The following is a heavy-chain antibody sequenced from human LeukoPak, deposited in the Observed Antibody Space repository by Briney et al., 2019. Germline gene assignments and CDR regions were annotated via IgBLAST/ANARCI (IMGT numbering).Heavy chain of an antibody. D-gene: IGHD1-26*01. CDR1: GGSISSYY. Sequence: SETLSLTCTVSGGSISSYYWSWIRQPPGKGLEWIGYIYYSGSTNYNPSLKSRVTISVDTSKNQFSLKLSSVTAADTAVYYCARGVWYSGSFYYYYYYMDVWGKGTTVTISS. V-gene: IGHV4-59*01. CDR2: IYYSGST. CDR3: ARGVWYSGSFYYYYYYMDV. J-gene: IGHJ6*03.